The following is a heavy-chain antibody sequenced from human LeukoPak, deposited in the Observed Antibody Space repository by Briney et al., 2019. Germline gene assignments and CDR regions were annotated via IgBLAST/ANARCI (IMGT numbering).Heavy chain of an antibody. D-gene: IGHD3-16*01. CDR3: TGFYDYVWGSYWFDY. V-gene: IGHV3-15*01. J-gene: IGHJ4*02. CDR1: GFTFSNAW. CDR2: IKSKTDGGTT. Sequence: GGSLRLSCAASGFTFSNAWMSWVRQAPGKGLEWVGRIKSKTDGGTTDYAAPVKGRFTISRDDSKNTLCLQMNSLKTEDTAVYYCTGFYDYVWGSYWFDYWGQGTLVTVSS.